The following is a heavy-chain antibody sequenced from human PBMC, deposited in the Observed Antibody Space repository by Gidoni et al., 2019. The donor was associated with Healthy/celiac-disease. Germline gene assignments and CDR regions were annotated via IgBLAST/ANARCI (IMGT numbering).Heavy chain of an antibody. J-gene: IGHJ6*02. Sequence: EVQQVASGGCVVKPGGSLTLLCSPSGFSFRSSSMTWVRQAPGNGLEWVSSISSSSSYIYYADSVKGRFTISRDNAKNSLYLQMNSLRAEDTAVYYCARNLYGPNYYYYGMDVWGQGTTVTVSS. CDR1: GFSFRSSS. CDR2: ISSSSSYI. V-gene: IGHV3-21*01. CDR3: ARNLYGPNYYYYGMDV. D-gene: IGHD3-10*01.